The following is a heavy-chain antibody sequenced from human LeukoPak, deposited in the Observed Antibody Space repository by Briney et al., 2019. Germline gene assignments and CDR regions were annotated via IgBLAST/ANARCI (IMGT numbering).Heavy chain of an antibody. CDR1: GYSFTSYW. D-gene: IGHD3-16*02. Sequence: GESLKISCKGSGYSFTSYWISWARQMPGKGLEWMGRIDPSDSYTNYSPSFQGHVTISADKSISTAYLQWSSLKASDTAMYYCARLIITFGGVIVPYFDYWGQGTLVTVSS. CDR2: IDPSDSYT. V-gene: IGHV5-10-1*01. J-gene: IGHJ4*02. CDR3: ARLIITFGGVIVPYFDY.